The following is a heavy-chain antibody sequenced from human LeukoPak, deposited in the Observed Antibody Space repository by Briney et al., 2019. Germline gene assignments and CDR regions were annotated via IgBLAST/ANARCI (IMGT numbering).Heavy chain of an antibody. CDR2: IYYSGST. CDR3: ARLNDYGDYVGYFDY. D-gene: IGHD4-17*01. Sequence: SETLSLTCTVSGGSISSYYWSWIRQPPGKGLEWIGYIYYSGSTNYNPSLKSRVTISVDTSKNQFSLKLSSVTAADTAVYYCARLNDYGDYVGYFDYWGQGTLVTVSS. J-gene: IGHJ4*02. V-gene: IGHV4-59*08. CDR1: GGSISSYY.